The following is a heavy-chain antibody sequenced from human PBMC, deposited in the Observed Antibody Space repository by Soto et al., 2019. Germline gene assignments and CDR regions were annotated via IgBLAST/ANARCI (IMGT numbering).Heavy chain of an antibody. D-gene: IGHD6-13*01. CDR3: ARSSRAAAGRGINWFDP. V-gene: IGHV1-18*01. Sequence: ASVKVSCKASGYTFTSYVISWVRQAPGQGLEWMGWISAYNGNTNYAQKLQGRVTMTTDTSTSTAYMELRSLRSDDTAVYYCARSSRAAAGRGINWFDPWGQGTLVTVSS. J-gene: IGHJ5*02. CDR1: GYTFTSYV. CDR2: ISAYNGNT.